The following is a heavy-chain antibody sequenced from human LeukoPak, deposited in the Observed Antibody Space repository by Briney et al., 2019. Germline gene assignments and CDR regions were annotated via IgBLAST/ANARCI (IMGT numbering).Heavy chain of an antibody. J-gene: IGHJ5*02. CDR1: GDSISSYY. CDR2: IYYSGST. D-gene: IGHD3-22*01. V-gene: IGHV4-59*01. Sequence: SETLSLTCTVSGDSISSYYWSWIRQPPGKGLECIGYIYYSGSTNYNPSLKSRVTISVDTSKNQFSLKLSSVTAADTAVYYCARLNYYYDSSGAVRWFDPWGQGTLVTVSS. CDR3: ARLNYYYDSSGAVRWFDP.